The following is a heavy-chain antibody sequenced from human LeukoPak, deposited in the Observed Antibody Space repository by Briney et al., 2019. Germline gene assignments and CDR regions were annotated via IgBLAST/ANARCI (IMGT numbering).Heavy chain of an antibody. CDR2: INHSGST. V-gene: IGHV4-34*01. CDR1: GGSFSGYY. J-gene: IGHJ4*02. CDR3: ARHLSGVTGYTYGRGIDY. Sequence: IPSETLSLTCAVYGGSFSGYYWSWIRQPPGKGLEWIGEINHSGSTNYNPSLKSRVTISVDTSKNQFSLKLSSVTAADTAVYYCARHLSGVTGYTYGRGIDYWGQGTLVTVSS. D-gene: IGHD5-18*01.